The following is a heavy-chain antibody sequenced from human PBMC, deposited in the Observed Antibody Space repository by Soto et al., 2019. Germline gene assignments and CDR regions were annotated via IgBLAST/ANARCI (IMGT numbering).Heavy chain of an antibody. Sequence: GGSLRLSCAASGFTVSSNYMSWVRQAPGKGLEWVSVIYSGGSTYYADSVKGRFTISRDNSKNTLYLQMNSLRAEDTAEYYCARDPLWGTAMVLWYFDLWGRGTLVTVSS. V-gene: IGHV3-66*01. CDR1: GFTVSSNY. CDR2: IYSGGST. CDR3: ARDPLWGTAMVLWYFDL. J-gene: IGHJ2*01. D-gene: IGHD5-18*01.